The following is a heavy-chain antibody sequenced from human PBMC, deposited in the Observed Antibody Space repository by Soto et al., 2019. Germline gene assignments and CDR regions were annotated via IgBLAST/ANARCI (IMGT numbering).Heavy chain of an antibody. CDR1: GFTFSSYA. CDR3: AKTASMTIRDGFDH. V-gene: IGHV3-23*01. CDR2: ISGSGSNP. Sequence: EVQVLESGGGLVQPGGSLRLSCAASGFTFSSYAMSWVRQAPGQGLEWVSAISGSGSNPSYADSVKGRFTISRDNSKNTLYLQMNRLRAEDTALYYRAKTASMTIRDGFDHWGEGTLVTASS. J-gene: IGHJ4*02. D-gene: IGHD4-17*01.